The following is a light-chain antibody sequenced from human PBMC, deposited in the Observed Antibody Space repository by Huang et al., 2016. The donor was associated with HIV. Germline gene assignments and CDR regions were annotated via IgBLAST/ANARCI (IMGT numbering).Light chain of an antibody. CDR2: DVS. Sequence: DIVMTQTPLSLSVIPGQPASISCKSSESLLHSDGKTYLYWYLQKPGQSPQLLIYDVSNRFPGVPDRVSGSGSGTDFTLKISRVEAEDVGVYYCMQSIQLPLTFGGGTKVDIK. CDR3: MQSIQLPLT. V-gene: IGKV2D-29*02. J-gene: IGKJ4*01. CDR1: ESLLHSDGKTY.